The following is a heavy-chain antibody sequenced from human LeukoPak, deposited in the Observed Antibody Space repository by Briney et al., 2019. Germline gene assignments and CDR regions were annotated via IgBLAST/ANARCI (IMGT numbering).Heavy chain of an antibody. CDR3: AKSFGPVIAAAGTGAD. V-gene: IGHV3-11*01. J-gene: IGHJ4*02. CDR2: ISSSGSTI. D-gene: IGHD6-13*01. Sequence: GGSLRLSCAASGFTFSDYYMSWIRQAPGKGLEWVSYISSSGSTIYYADSVKGRFTISRDNARNSLYLQMNSLRAEDTAVYYCAKSFGPVIAAAGTGADWGQGTLVTVSS. CDR1: GFTFSDYY.